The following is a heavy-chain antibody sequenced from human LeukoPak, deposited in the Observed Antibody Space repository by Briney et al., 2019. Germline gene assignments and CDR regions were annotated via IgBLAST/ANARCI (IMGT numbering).Heavy chain of an antibody. CDR3: ARMVYYDFWSGYYTGIFAGWFGP. V-gene: IGHV4-34*01. J-gene: IGHJ5*02. CDR1: GGSFSGYY. CDR2: INHSGST. D-gene: IGHD3-3*01. Sequence: SETLSLTCAVYGGSFSGYYWSWIRQPPGKGLEWIGEINHSGSTNYNPSLKSRVTISVDTSKNQFSLKLSSVTAADTAVYYCARMVYYDFWSGYYTGIFAGWFGPWGQGTLVTVSS.